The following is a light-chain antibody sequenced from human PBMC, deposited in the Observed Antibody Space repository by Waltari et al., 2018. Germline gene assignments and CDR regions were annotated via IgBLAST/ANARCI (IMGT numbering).Light chain of an antibody. CDR1: SSNIGAGYD. CDR2: GFH. CDR3: QSYDNRLSAVV. Sequence: QSVLTQPPSVSGAPGQRVTISCTGSSSNIGAGYDVHWYQHLPGTAPKLLIFGFHDRSSGVPDRFSGSKSGTSASLAITGLQAEDEADYYCQSYDNRLSAVVFGGGTKLTVL. V-gene: IGLV1-40*01. J-gene: IGLJ2*01.